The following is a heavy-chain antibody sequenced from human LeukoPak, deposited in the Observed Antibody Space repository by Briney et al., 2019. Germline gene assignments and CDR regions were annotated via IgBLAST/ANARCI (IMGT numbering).Heavy chain of an antibody. Sequence: KASETLSLTCTVSGGSISSYYWSWIRQPPGKGLEWIGYIYYSGSTNYNPSLKSRVTISVDMSKNQFSLKLSSVTAADTAVYYCARDDTVASSNYYYGMDVWGQGTTVTVSS. CDR2: IYYSGST. D-gene: IGHD4-11*01. CDR3: ARDDTVASSNYYYGMDV. CDR1: GGSISSYY. V-gene: IGHV4-59*01. J-gene: IGHJ6*02.